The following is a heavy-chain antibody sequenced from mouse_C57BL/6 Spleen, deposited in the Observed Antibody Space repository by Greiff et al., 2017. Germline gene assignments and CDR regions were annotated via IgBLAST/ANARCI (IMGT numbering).Heavy chain of an antibody. D-gene: IGHD4-1*01. CDR1: GYSITSGYY. Sequence: EVKLMESGPGLVKPSQSLSLTCSVTGYSITSGYYWNWIRQFPGNKLEWMGYISYDGSNNYNPSLKNRISITRDTSKNQFFLKLNSVTTEDTATYYCARGDLNWDGYFDVWGTGTTVTVSS. CDR3: ARGDLNWDGYFDV. V-gene: IGHV3-6*01. CDR2: ISYDGSN. J-gene: IGHJ1*03.